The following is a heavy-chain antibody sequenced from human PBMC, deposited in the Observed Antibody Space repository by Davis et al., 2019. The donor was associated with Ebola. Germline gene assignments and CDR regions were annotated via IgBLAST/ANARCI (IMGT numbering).Heavy chain of an antibody. Sequence: GESLKISCVASGFRFSSYVMGWVRQAPGKGLEWVAVISFDGSDTYYADSVKGRFTISRDNSKTTVDLQMNSLRPEDTALYYCAKDARGGYYYADFWGQGTLVTVSS. D-gene: IGHD3-22*01. J-gene: IGHJ4*02. CDR3: AKDARGGYYYADF. V-gene: IGHV3-30*18. CDR2: ISFDGSDT. CDR1: GFRFSSYV.